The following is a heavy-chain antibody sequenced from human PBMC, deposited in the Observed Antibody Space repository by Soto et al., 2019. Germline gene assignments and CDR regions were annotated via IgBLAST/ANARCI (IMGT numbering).Heavy chain of an antibody. V-gene: IGHV3-30*03. CDR2: ISIDGNNK. CDR3: AREVGSSGRCGWFDP. CDR1: GFTLSSHV. D-gene: IGHD6-19*01. Sequence: QVQVVESGGGVVQPGWSLRLSCAASGFTLSSHVMHWLRQAPGKGLACVAVISIDGNNKHYADSGKGRFTISRDMSDNPLHLQMNSLTAEETAVYFCAREVGSSGRCGWFDPWGKGTLVIVSS. J-gene: IGHJ5*02.